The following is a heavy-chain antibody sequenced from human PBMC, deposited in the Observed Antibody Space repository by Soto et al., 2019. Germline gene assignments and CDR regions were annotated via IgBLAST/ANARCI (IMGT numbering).Heavy chain of an antibody. V-gene: IGHV3-15*01. CDR1: GLTFSNAW. J-gene: IGHJ6*02. CDR2: IKSITDGGTT. Sequence: EVQLVESGGGLVKPGGSLRLSCAASGLTFSNAWMTWVRQAPGKGLEWVGRIKSITDGGTTDYAAPVKGRFTISRDDSKNTLFLPMNSLKAEDTATYYGTTDNRLKSDILTAWTFGMDVWGQGTTVTVSS. D-gene: IGHD3-9*01. CDR3: TTDNRLKSDILTAWTFGMDV.